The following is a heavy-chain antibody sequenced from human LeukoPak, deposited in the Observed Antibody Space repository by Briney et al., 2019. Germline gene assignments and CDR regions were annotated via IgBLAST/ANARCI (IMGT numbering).Heavy chain of an antibody. Sequence: GGSLRLSRAASGFTVSSNYMSWVRQAPGKGLEWVSVIYSGGSTYYADSVKGRFTISRDNSKNTLYLQMNSLRAEDTAVYYCARERGYTGPFDYWGQGTLVTVSS. V-gene: IGHV3-66*01. CDR1: GFTVSSNY. J-gene: IGHJ4*02. D-gene: IGHD3-16*02. CDR3: ARERGYTGPFDY. CDR2: IYSGGST.